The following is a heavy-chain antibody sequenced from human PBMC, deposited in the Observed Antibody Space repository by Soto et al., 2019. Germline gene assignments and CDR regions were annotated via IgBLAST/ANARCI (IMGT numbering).Heavy chain of an antibody. Sequence: QINLKESGPTLVKPTQTLTLTCTFSGFSLSTNGVGVGWIRQPPGKALEWLVVIYWDDNILYSPPLKSRLTNTKDTFKYQVVLTLTNMDPVDTGPYYCALRRGCGDDALLFDYRGQGILVTVSS. CDR2: IYWDDNI. V-gene: IGHV2-5*02. D-gene: IGHD4-17*01. CDR1: GFSLSTNGVG. J-gene: IGHJ4*02. CDR3: ALRRGCGDDALLFDY.